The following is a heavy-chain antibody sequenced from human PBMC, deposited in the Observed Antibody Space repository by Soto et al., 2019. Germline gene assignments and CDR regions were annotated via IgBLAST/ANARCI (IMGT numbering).Heavy chain of an antibody. CDR1: GFTFSSYA. D-gene: IGHD6-6*01. CDR2: ISGSGGST. Sequence: GGSLRLSCAASGFTFSSYAMSWVRQAPGKGLEWVSAISGSGGSTYYADSVKGRFTVSRDNSKNTLYLQMNSLRAEDTAVYYCAKDHSSLPTAFDYWGQGTLVTVSS. V-gene: IGHV3-23*01. CDR3: AKDHSSLPTAFDY. J-gene: IGHJ4*02.